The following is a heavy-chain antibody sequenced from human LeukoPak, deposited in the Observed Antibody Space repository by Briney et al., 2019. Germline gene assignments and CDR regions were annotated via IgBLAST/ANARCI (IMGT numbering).Heavy chain of an antibody. CDR3: ARAVPDIVVVPAARYYFDY. V-gene: IGHV4-34*01. CDR2: INHSGST. Sequence: SETLSLTCAVYGGSFSGYYWSWIRQPPGKGLEWIGEINHSGSTNYNPSLKSRVTISVDTSKNQFSLKLSSVTAADTAVYYCARAVPDIVVVPAARYYFDYWGQGTLVTVSS. CDR1: GGSFSGYY. D-gene: IGHD2-2*01. J-gene: IGHJ4*02.